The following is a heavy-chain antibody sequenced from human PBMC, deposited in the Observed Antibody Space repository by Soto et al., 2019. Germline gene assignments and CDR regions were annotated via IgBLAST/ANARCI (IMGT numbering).Heavy chain of an antibody. CDR1: GDSVPSNSAA. D-gene: IGHD1-1*01. Sequence: SQTLSLTCAISGDSVPSNSAAWNWIRQSPSRGLEWLGMTYYRSKWYNDYAVSVKSRITINPDTSKNQFSLQLNSVTPEDTAVYYCARDFPSEPEGTADDAFDIWGQGTMVTVS. J-gene: IGHJ3*02. V-gene: IGHV6-1*01. CDR3: ARDFPSEPEGTADDAFDI. CDR2: TYYRSKWYN.